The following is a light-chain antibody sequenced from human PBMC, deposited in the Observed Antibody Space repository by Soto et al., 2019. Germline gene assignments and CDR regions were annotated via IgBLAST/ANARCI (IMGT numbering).Light chain of an antibody. V-gene: IGKV3-20*01. Sequence: EIVLTQSPGTLSLSAGERATLSCRASQSVSSNYLAWYQQKPGQPPRLLISGASSRATGIPDRFIGSGSGTDFTLTISSLEPEDFAVYYCQHYGRSPPSWTFGQGTKVELK. CDR2: GAS. CDR3: QHYGRSPPSWT. J-gene: IGKJ1*01. CDR1: QSVSSNY.